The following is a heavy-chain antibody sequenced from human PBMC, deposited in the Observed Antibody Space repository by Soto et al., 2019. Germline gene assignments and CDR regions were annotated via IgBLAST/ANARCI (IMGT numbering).Heavy chain of an antibody. D-gene: IGHD4-17*01. J-gene: IGHJ3*02. CDR2: ISSSGGST. V-gene: IGHV3-23*01. Sequence: GGSLRLSCAASGFIFSTYAMNWVRQAPGKGLEWVSAISSSGGSTFYAESVRGRFTISRDNSINTLYLQMSSLRTEDTAVYYCAHPRGYGVFDAVDIWGQGTMVTVSS. CDR1: GFIFSTYA. CDR3: AHPRGYGVFDAVDI.